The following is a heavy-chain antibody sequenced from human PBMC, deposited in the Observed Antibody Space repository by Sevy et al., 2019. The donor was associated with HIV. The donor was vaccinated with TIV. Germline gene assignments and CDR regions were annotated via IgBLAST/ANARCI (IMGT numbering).Heavy chain of an antibody. V-gene: IGHV3-23*01. CDR1: GFTFSSYA. Sequence: GGSLRLSCAASGFTFSSYAMSWVRQAPGKGLEWVSAISGSGGSTYYADSVKGRCTISRENSKNTLYLQMNSLSSEDTAVYYCAKDRAMVRGVITLYYFDYWGQGTLVTVSS. CDR2: ISGSGGST. D-gene: IGHD3-10*01. J-gene: IGHJ4*02. CDR3: AKDRAMVRGVITLYYFDY.